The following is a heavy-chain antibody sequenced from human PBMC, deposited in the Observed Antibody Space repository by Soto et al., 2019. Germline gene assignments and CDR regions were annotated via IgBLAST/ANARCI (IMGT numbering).Heavy chain of an antibody. Sequence: ASVKVSCKASGGTFSSYAISWVRQAPGQGLEWMGGIIPIFGTANYAQKFQGRVTITADKSTSTAYMELSSLRSEDTAVYYCARDLGLYCSGGSCYGDDAFDIWGQGTMVTVSS. CDR3: ARDLGLYCSGGSCYGDDAFDI. CDR2: IIPIFGTA. V-gene: IGHV1-69*06. J-gene: IGHJ3*02. D-gene: IGHD2-15*01. CDR1: GGTFSSYA.